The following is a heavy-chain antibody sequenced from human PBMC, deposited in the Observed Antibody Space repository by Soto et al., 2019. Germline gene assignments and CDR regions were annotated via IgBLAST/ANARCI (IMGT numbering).Heavy chain of an antibody. Sequence: QVQLVQSGAEVKKPGSSVKVSCKASGGTFSSYTISWVRQAPGQGLEWMGRIIPILGIANYAQKFQGRVTITADKSTSTAYMELSSLRSEDTAVYYCARDFERDGYNQFDYWGQGTLVTVSS. CDR1: GGTFSSYT. D-gene: IGHD5-12*01. CDR3: ARDFERDGYNQFDY. CDR2: IIPILGIA. J-gene: IGHJ4*02. V-gene: IGHV1-69*08.